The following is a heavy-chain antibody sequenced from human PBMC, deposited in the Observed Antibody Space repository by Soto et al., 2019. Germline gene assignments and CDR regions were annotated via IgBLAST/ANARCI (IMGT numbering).Heavy chain of an antibody. Sequence: QITLKESGPTLVKPTQTLTLTCTFSGFSLSTSGVGVGWIRQPPGKALEWLALIYWDDDKRYSPSLKSRLTITKDTSKNQVVLTMTNMDPVDTATYYWAHTRHSSSWYFDYYYYMDVWGKGTTVTVSS. D-gene: IGHD6-13*01. CDR2: IYWDDDK. J-gene: IGHJ6*03. CDR3: AHTRHSSSWYFDYYYYMDV. V-gene: IGHV2-5*02. CDR1: GFSLSTSGVG.